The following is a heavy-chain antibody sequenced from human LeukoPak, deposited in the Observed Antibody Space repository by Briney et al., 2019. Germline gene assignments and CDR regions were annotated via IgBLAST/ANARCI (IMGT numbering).Heavy chain of an antibody. V-gene: IGHV4-59*12. CDR2: IYYSGST. CDR3: ARSSSPLLGFDY. J-gene: IGHJ4*02. CDR1: GGSISSYY. Sequence: SETLSLTCTVSGGSISSYYWSWIRQPPGKGLEWIGYIYYSGSTNYNPSLKSRVTISVDTSRNQFSLKLSSVTAADTAVYYCARSSSPLLGFDYWGQGTLVTVSS.